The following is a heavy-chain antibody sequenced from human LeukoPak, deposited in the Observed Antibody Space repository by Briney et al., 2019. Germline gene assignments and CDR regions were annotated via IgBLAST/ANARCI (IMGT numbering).Heavy chain of an antibody. CDR1: GFTFSSNA. CDR2: VTAARDTT. Sequence: GGSLRLSCAASGFTFSSNAMTWVRLAPGKGLECVSAVTAARDTTYYADSVKGRFTISRDNSRNTLYLQINNLRAEDTAVYYCAKDPNVLMMYAYYMDVWGKGTTVTVSS. D-gene: IGHD2-8*01. CDR3: AKDPNVLMMYAYYMDV. J-gene: IGHJ6*03. V-gene: IGHV3-23*01.